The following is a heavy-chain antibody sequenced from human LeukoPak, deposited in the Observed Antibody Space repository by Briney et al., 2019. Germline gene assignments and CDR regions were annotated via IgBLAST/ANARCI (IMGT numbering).Heavy chain of an antibody. CDR1: GFTFIGYY. CDR2: INLNTGDT. V-gene: IGHV1-2*02. CDR3: ARDQPALDY. J-gene: IGHJ4*02. Sequence: ASVKVSCKASGFTFIGYYMHWVRQAPGQGLEWMGWINLNTGDTDYAPKFQGRVTMTRDTSITTAYMQLSWPRYDDTAVYYCARDQPALDYWGRGTLVTVSS.